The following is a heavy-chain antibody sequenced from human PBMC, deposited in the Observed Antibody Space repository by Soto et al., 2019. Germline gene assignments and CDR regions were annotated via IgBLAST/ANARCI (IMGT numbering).Heavy chain of an antibody. J-gene: IGHJ4*02. Sequence: SETLSLTCTVSGGSITGYYWSWIRQPPGKGLEWIGYTYYTGGTNYNPSLTSRVTISVDTSKNQFSLKVRSVTAADTAVYYCARHEWNDEFDYWGQGTLVTVSS. CDR2: TYYTGGT. V-gene: IGHV4-59*08. CDR1: GGSITGYY. D-gene: IGHD1-1*01. CDR3: ARHEWNDEFDY.